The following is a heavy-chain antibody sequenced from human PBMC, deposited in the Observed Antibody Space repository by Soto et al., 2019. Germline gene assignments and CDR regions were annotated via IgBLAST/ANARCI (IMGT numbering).Heavy chain of an antibody. CDR2: IYYSGST. D-gene: IGHD4-4*01. CDR1: GGSVSSGSYY. V-gene: IGHV4-61*01. J-gene: IGHJ4*02. CDR3: ARHSNRNYGLYYFDY. Sequence: SETLSLTCTVSGGSVSSGSYYWSWIPQPPGKGLEWIGYIYYSGSTKYKPSLKSRVTISVDTSKNQFSLKVSSATAADTAVYYCARHSNRNYGLYYFDYWGLGALVTVSS.